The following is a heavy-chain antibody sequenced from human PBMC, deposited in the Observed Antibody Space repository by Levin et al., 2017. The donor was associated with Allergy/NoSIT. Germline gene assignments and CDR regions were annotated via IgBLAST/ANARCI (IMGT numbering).Heavy chain of an antibody. CDR2: IHDSGNT. D-gene: IGHD3-22*01. J-gene: IGHJ5*02. V-gene: IGHV4-59*01. CDR3: ARGYYDSSPYNCFDP. CDR1: GGSISNYY. Sequence: PSETLSLTCSVSGGSISNYYWSWIRQPPGKGLEWIGYIHDSGNTNYNPSLKNRITMSVDTSKNQFSLKMTYVTAADTAVYFCARGYYDSSPYNCFDPWGQGTLVTVSS.